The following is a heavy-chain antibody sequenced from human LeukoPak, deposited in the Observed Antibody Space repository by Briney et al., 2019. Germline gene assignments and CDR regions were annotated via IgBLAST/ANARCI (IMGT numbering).Heavy chain of an antibody. J-gene: IGHJ6*02. Sequence: SQTLSLTCVISGDSVSANSVTWHWIRQSPSRGLEWLGRTYYRSKWFYDFAPSVRSRITINADTSKNQFSLHLNSVTPEDTAVYYCARGGSSFPNYYYYYGMDVWGQGTTVTVSS. CDR2: TYYRSKWFY. V-gene: IGHV6-1*01. CDR1: GDSVSANSVT. CDR3: ARGGSSFPNYYYYYGMDV. D-gene: IGHD6-6*01.